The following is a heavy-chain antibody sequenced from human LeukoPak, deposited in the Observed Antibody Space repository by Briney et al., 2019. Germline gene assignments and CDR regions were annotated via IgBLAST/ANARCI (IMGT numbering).Heavy chain of an antibody. Sequence: GASVKVSCKASGYTFTGYYMHWVRQAPGQGLEWMGWINPNSGGTNYAQKFQGRVTMTRDTSISTAYMELSRLRSDDTAVYYCARGGGYCSSTSCYTGIIRGWFDPWGQGTLVTVSS. CDR1: GYTFTGYY. CDR3: ARGGGYCSSTSCYTGIIRGWFDP. D-gene: IGHD2-2*02. V-gene: IGHV1-2*02. CDR2: INPNSGGT. J-gene: IGHJ5*02.